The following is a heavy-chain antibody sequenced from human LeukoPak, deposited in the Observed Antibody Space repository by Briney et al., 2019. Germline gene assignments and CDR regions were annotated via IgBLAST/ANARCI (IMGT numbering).Heavy chain of an antibody. Sequence: PGGSLRLSCAASGFTFSDYYMSWIRQAPGKGLEWVSYITSSGSTIYYADSVKGRFTISRDNAKNSLYLQMNSLRAEDTAIYYCARGIAAVDNSFDYWGQGTLVTVSS. V-gene: IGHV3-11*01. CDR3: ARGIAAVDNSFDY. J-gene: IGHJ4*02. CDR2: ITSSGSTI. CDR1: GFTFSDYY. D-gene: IGHD6-13*01.